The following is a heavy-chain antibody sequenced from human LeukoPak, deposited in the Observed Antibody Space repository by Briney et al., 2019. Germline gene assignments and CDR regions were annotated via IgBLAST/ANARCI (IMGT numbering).Heavy chain of an antibody. D-gene: IGHD3-22*01. V-gene: IGHV5-51*01. CDR3: ARAERLIPNYYDSSGYYYALGY. CDR1: YW. Sequence: YWIGWVRQLPGKGLEWMGIIYPGDSDARYSPSFQGQVTISADRSISTASLQWSSLKASDTAMYYCARAERLIPNYYDSSGYYYALGYWGQGTLVTVSS. CDR2: IYPGDSDA. J-gene: IGHJ4*02.